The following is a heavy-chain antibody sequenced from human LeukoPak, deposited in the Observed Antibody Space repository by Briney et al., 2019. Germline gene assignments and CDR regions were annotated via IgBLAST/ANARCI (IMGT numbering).Heavy chain of an antibody. CDR2: INHSGST. CDR1: GGSFSGYY. J-gene: IGHJ4*02. V-gene: IGHV4-34*01. Sequence: PSETLSLTFAVYGGSFSGYYWSWIRQPPGKGLEWIGEINHSGSTNYNPPLKSRVTISVDTSKNQFSLKLSSVTAADTAVYYWGRDGSYFDYWGQGTLVTVSS. D-gene: IGHD1-26*01. CDR3: GRDGSYFDY.